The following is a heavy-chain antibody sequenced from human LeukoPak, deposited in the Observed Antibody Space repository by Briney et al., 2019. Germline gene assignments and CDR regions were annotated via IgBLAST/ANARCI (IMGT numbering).Heavy chain of an antibody. D-gene: IGHD3-22*01. V-gene: IGHV3-48*04. Sequence: GGSLRLSCAASGFTFTSYSMNWVRQAPGKGLEWVSYISSSGSTIYYADSVKGRFTISRDNAKNSLYLQMNSLRAEDTAVYYCARDSYYYDSSFDYWGQGTLVTVSS. CDR3: ARDSYYYDSSFDY. CDR1: GFTFTSYS. J-gene: IGHJ4*02. CDR2: ISSSGSTI.